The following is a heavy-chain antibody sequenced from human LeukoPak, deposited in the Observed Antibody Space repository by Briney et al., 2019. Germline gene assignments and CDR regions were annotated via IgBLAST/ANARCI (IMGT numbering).Heavy chain of an antibody. CDR2: IRYDGSNK. D-gene: IGHD6-13*01. CDR1: GFTFSSYA. CDR3: AKGQAARVIAAAGMWFDP. J-gene: IGHJ5*02. V-gene: IGHV3-30*02. Sequence: GGSLRLSCAASGFTFSSYAMHWVRQAPGKGLEWVAFIRYDGSNKYYADSVKGRFTISRDNSKNTLYLQMNSLRAEDTAVYYCAKGQAARVIAAAGMWFDPWGQGTLVTVSS.